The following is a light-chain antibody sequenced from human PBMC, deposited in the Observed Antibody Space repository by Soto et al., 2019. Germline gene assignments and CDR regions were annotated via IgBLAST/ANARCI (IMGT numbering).Light chain of an antibody. V-gene: IGKV1-9*01. Sequence: GDRVTITCRASQGVTSYLAWYQQKPGKAPKLLIYAASTLQSGVPSRFSGSGSVTDFTLTISSLQPEDFATYYCLQLNTYPSTFGPGTKVEIK. CDR2: AAS. CDR3: LQLNTYPST. CDR1: QGVTSY. J-gene: IGKJ3*01.